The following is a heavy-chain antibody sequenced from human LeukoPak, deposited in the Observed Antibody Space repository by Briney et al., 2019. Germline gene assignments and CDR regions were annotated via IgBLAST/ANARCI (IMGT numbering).Heavy chain of an antibody. Sequence: PXGSLXXXCXASGFTFSSSAMSWVRQAPGKGLEWVSSISGSGSGGSTYYADSVEGRFTISRDNSKNTLYLQMNSLIAEDTAVYXCAXSGYNRFDYWGQGTRVTVSS. CDR1: GFTFSSSA. CDR3: AXSGYNRFDY. D-gene: IGHD5-24*01. J-gene: IGHJ4*02. CDR2: ISGSGSGGST. V-gene: IGHV3-23*01.